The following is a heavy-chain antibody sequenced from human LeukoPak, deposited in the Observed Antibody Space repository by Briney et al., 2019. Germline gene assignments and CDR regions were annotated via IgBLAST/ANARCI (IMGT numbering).Heavy chain of an antibody. CDR3: ARDASSWHYFDS. Sequence: SETLSLTCTVSGGSISTYSWSWIRQPPGKGLEWIGYIYYSGSINHNPSLKSRVAISVDMSKSQISLKLSSVTAADTAVYYCARDASSWHYFDSWGQGTLVTVSS. CDR1: GGSISTYS. V-gene: IGHV4-59*01. D-gene: IGHD6-13*01. CDR2: IYYSGSI. J-gene: IGHJ4*02.